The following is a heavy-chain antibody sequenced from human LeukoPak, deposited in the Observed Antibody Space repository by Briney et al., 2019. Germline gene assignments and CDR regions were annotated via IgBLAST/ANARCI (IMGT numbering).Heavy chain of an antibody. D-gene: IGHD6-13*01. V-gene: IGHV3-49*03. Sequence: PGRSLRLSCTASGFTFGDYAMSWFRQAPGKGLEWVGFIRSKAYGGTTEYAASVKGRFTISRDDSKSIAYLQMNSLKTEDTAVYYCTLAAAGFHFDYWGQGTLVTVSS. J-gene: IGHJ4*02. CDR1: GFTFGDYA. CDR2: IRSKAYGGTT. CDR3: TLAAAGFHFDY.